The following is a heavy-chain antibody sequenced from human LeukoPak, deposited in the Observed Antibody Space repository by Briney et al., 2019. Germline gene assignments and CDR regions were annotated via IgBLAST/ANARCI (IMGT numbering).Heavy chain of an antibody. J-gene: IGHJ4*02. V-gene: IGHV3-21*01. CDR1: GFTFSTYS. CDR3: ARGEKGLRFLEWLLLTFDY. CDR2: ISSSSVYI. Sequence: PGGSLRLSCAASGFTFSTYSMNWVRQAPGKGLEWVSSISSSSVYIYYADSAKGRFTISRDNAKNSLYLQMNSLRAEDTAVYYCARGEKGLRFLEWLLLTFDYWGQGTLVTVSS. D-gene: IGHD3-3*01.